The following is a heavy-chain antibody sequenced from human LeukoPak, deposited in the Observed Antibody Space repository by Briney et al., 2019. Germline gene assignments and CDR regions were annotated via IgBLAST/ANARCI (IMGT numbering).Heavy chain of an antibody. D-gene: IGHD3-3*01. CDR2: FYTSENT. J-gene: IGHJ4*02. CDR3: ARDDFGVVGFAY. V-gene: IGHV4-61*02. CDR1: GGSIRSGSYY. Sequence: SETLSLTCTVSGGSIRSGSYYWSWIRQPAGKGLEWIGRFYTSENTNYNPSLKSRVTISLDTSKNQFSLRLSSVTAADTAVYCCARDDFGVVGFAYWGQGTLVTVSS.